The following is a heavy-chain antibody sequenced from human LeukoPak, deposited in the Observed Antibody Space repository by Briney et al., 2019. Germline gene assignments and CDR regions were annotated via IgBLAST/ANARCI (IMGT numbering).Heavy chain of an antibody. CDR3: ARHEKVMITFGGVIGYGMDV. D-gene: IGHD3-16*01. V-gene: IGHV5-51*01. J-gene: IGHJ6*02. CDR2: IHPGDSDT. Sequence: KPGASLKISCKGSGYSFTSYWIGWVRQMPGKGLEWLGIIHPGDSDTRYSPSFQGQVTISADKSISTAYLQWSSLKASDTAMYYCARHEKVMITFGGVIGYGMDVWGQGTTVTVSS. CDR1: GYSFTSYW.